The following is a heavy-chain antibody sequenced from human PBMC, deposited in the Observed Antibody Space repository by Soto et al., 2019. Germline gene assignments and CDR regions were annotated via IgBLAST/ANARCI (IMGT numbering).Heavy chain of an antibody. CDR1: GFTFSNYA. CDR3: AKDARGNYRYFDH. J-gene: IGHJ4*02. V-gene: IGHV3-23*01. Sequence: EVQVLESGGGLVQPGGSLRLSCAACGFTFSNYAVNWVRQAPGKGLEWVSGISASGAGTYYADSVKGRFTISRDNSKNTLYLHMNSLTAEDTAVYYCAKDARGNYRYFDHWGQGTLVTVSS. D-gene: IGHD3-16*02. CDR2: ISASGAGT.